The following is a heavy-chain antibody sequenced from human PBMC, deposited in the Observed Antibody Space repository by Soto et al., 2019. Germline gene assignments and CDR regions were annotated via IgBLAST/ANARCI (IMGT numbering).Heavy chain of an antibody. CDR3: ARDQLERSAFDI. CDR2: ISSSGSTI. V-gene: IGHV3-48*04. CDR1: GFTFSSYG. J-gene: IGHJ3*02. D-gene: IGHD1-1*01. Sequence: GGSLRLSCAASGFTFSSYGMHWVRQAPGKGLEWVSYISSSGSTIYYADSVKGRFTISRDNAKNSLYLQMNSLRAEDTAVYYCARDQLERSAFDIWGQGTMVTVSS.